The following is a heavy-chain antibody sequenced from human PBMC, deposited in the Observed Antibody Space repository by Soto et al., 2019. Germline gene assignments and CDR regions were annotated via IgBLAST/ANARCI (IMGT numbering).Heavy chain of an antibody. J-gene: IGHJ5*02. CDR2: INAGNGNT. CDR1: GYTFTNYA. V-gene: IGHV1-3*05. Sequence: QVQLVQSGAEEKKPGASVKVSCKASGYTFTNYAMHWVRQAPGQSLAWMGWINAGNGNTKYSQNFQGRVTITRDTSASTAHMGLGSLRSEDTAVYCCARGTGHIAAARNYWFDPWGQGTLVSVSS. D-gene: IGHD6-13*01. CDR3: ARGTGHIAAARNYWFDP.